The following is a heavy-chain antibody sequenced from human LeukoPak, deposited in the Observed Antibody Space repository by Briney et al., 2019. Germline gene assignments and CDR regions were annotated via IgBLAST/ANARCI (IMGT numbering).Heavy chain of an antibody. Sequence: SETLSLTCAVYGGSLSGYYWSWIRQPPGKGLEWIGEINHSGSTNYNPSLKSRVTISVDTSKNQFSLKLSSVTAADTAVFYCASLTFGGNSRGLDYWGQGTLVTVSS. CDR1: GGSLSGYY. CDR3: ASLTFGGNSRGLDY. CDR2: INHSGST. J-gene: IGHJ4*02. D-gene: IGHD4-23*01. V-gene: IGHV4-34*01.